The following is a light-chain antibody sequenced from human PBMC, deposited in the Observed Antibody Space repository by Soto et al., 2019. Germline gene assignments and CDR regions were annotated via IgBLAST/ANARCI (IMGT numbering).Light chain of an antibody. CDR1: QNIERW. CDR2: DVS. J-gene: IGKJ5*01. CDR3: QQYNSYSIT. V-gene: IGKV1-5*01. Sequence: DIQMTQSPSTLSASVGDRVTITCRASQNIERWLAWYQQKPGKAPKLLLYDVSSLESGVPSRFSGSGSGTEFILTINGLQPDDFATYYCQQYNSYSITFGQGTRLEIK.